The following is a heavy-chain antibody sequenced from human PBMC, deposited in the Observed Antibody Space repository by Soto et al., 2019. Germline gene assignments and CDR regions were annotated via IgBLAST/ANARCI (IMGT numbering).Heavy chain of an antibody. CDR1: GYTFTSYY. V-gene: IGHV1-46*01. D-gene: IGHD1-7*01. CDR2: INPSGGST. Sequence: SVKVSCKASGYTFTSYYMHWVRQAPGQGLEWMGIINPSGGSTSYAQKFQGRVTMTRDTSTSTVYMELSSLRSEDTAVYYCARDLSGTTDGNWFDPWGQGTLVTVSS. CDR3: ARDLSGTTDGNWFDP. J-gene: IGHJ5*02.